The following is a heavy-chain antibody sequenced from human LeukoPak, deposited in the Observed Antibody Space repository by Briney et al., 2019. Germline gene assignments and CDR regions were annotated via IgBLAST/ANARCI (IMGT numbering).Heavy chain of an antibody. Sequence: SVKVSCKASGGTFSSYAISWVRQAPGQGLEWMGGIIPIFGTANYAQKFQGRVTITADESTSTAYMELSSLRSEDTAVYYCARDEGYCSSTSCPGGVWFDPWGQGTLVTVSS. CDR2: IIPIFGTA. D-gene: IGHD2-2*01. CDR1: GGTFSSYA. CDR3: ARDEGYCSSTSCPGGVWFDP. J-gene: IGHJ5*02. V-gene: IGHV1-69*13.